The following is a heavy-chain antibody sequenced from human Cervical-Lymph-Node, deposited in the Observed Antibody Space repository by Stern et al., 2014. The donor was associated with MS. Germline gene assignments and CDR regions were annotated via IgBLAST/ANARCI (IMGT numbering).Heavy chain of an antibody. CDR2: INTQTGNP. J-gene: IGHJ4*02. CDR3: ARAYSSGYYYVDS. D-gene: IGHD6-19*01. Sequence: VQLVESGSELKKPGASVQVSCKASGYTFTSYAIHWVRQDPGQGLEWMGWINTQTGNPTYAQGFTGRFVFSLDTSVNTAYLQISSLKPEDTAIYYCARAYSSGYYYVDSWGQGTLVTVSS. CDR1: GYTFTSYA. V-gene: IGHV7-4-1*02.